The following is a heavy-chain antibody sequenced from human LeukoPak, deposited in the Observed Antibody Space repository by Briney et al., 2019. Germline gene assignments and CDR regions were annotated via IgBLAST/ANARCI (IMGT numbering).Heavy chain of an antibody. CDR1: GFTVSSNY. D-gene: IGHD6-13*01. Sequence: GGSLRLSCAPSGFTVSSNYMNWVRQAPGKGLEWVALIYTGDSTYYADSVKGRFTISRDNSKNTLHLQMNSLRAEDTAVYYCARVFFLWQQLPTALDYWGQGTLVTVSS. V-gene: IGHV3-53*01. CDR3: ARVFFLWQQLPTALDY. J-gene: IGHJ4*02. CDR2: IYTGDST.